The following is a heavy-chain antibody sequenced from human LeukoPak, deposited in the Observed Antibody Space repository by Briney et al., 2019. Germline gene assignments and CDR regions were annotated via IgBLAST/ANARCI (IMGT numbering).Heavy chain of an antibody. CDR1: GFTFDDYG. V-gene: IGHV3-20*04. CDR3: ARDLGRVGALYLGGYYFDY. D-gene: IGHD1-26*01. CDR2: INWNGGST. Sequence: GGSLRLSCAASGFTFDDYGMSWVRQAPGKGLEWVSGINWNGGSTGYADSVKGRFTISRDNAKNSLYLQMNSLRAEDTALYYCARDLGRVGALYLGGYYFDYWGQGTLVTVSS. J-gene: IGHJ4*02.